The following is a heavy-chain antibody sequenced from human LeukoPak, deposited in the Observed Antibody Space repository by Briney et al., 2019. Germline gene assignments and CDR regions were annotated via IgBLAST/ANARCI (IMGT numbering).Heavy chain of an antibody. V-gene: IGHV3-21*01. J-gene: IGHJ6*03. Sequence: GGSLRLSCAASGFTFGSYSMNWVRQAPGKGLEWVSSISSSSSYIYYADSVKGRFTISRDNAKNSLYLQMNSLRAEDTAVYYCARDPGYCSGGSCQYYYYYMDVWGKGTTVTVSS. CDR2: ISSSSSYI. D-gene: IGHD2-15*01. CDR3: ARDPGYCSGGSCQYYYYYMDV. CDR1: GFTFGSYS.